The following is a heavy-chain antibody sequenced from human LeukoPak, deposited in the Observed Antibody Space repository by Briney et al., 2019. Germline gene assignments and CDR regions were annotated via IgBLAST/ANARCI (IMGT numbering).Heavy chain of an antibody. J-gene: IGHJ5*02. Sequence: ASVKVSCKASGYTFTGYYMHWVRQAPGQGLEWMGWINPNSGGTNYAQKFQGRVTMTRDTSISTAYMELSRLRSDDTAVYYCARDGRWELLRGWFDPWGQGTLVTVS. CDR2: INPNSGGT. D-gene: IGHD1-26*01. CDR1: GYTFTGYY. CDR3: ARDGRWELLRGWFDP. V-gene: IGHV1-2*02.